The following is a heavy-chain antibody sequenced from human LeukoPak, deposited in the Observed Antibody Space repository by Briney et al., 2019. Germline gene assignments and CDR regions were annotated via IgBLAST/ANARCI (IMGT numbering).Heavy chain of an antibody. CDR1: GDTFSSYA. D-gene: IGHD3-9*01. CDR3: ARGLPLTGYYFDY. J-gene: IGHJ4*02. CDR2: IIPIFGTA. Sequence: ASVKVSCKASGDTFSSYAIIWVRQAPGQGLEWMGGIIPIFGTANYAQKFQGRVTITADESTSTAYMELSSLRSEDTAVYYCARGLPLTGYYFDYWGQGTLVTVSS. V-gene: IGHV1-69*13.